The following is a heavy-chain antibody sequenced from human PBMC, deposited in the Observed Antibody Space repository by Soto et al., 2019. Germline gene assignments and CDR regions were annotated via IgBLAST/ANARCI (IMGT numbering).Heavy chain of an antibody. CDR1: GGSIGSGDYY. J-gene: IGHJ4*02. CDR3: ARAFDDSSGYYGGLGY. Sequence: SETLSLTCTVSGGSIGSGDYYWSWIRQPPGKGLEWIGYIYFSGSTYYNPSLKSRVAMSVDTSKNQLSLKLSSVTAADTAVYYCARAFDDSSGYYGGLGYWGQGTLVTVSS. V-gene: IGHV4-30-4*01. CDR2: IYFSGST. D-gene: IGHD3-22*01.